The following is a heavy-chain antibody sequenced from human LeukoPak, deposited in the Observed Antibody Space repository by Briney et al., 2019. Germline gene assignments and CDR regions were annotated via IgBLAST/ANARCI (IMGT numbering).Heavy chain of an antibody. J-gene: IGHJ4*02. CDR1: GFTFNNYG. CDR2: ISYDGSRK. V-gene: IGHV3-30*18. CDR3: AKDLGVQWLVPYYFDY. Sequence: GGSLRLSCAASGFTFNNYGMHWVRQAPDKGLEWVAVISYDGSRKYYAGSVKGRFTISRENSENTLYLQMNSLRAEDTAVYYCAKDLGVQWLVPYYFDYWGRGTLVTVSS. D-gene: IGHD6-19*01.